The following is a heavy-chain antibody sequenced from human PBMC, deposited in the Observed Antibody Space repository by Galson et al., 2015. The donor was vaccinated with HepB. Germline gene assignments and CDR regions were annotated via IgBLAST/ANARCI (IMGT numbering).Heavy chain of an antibody. D-gene: IGHD4-23*01. CDR2: ISSSGSTI. CDR3: ARGTTVVTPAPFDY. Sequence: SLRLSCAASGFTFSSYEMNWVRQAPGKGLEWVSYISSSGSTIYYADSVKGRFTISRDNAKNSLYLQMNSLRAEDTAVYYCARGTTVVTPAPFDYWGQGTLVTVSS. CDR1: GFTFSSYE. V-gene: IGHV3-48*03. J-gene: IGHJ4*02.